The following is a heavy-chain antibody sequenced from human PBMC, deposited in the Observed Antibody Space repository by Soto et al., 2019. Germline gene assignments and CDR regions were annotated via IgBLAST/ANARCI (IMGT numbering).Heavy chain of an antibody. V-gene: IGHV4-59*08. J-gene: IGHJ6*03. D-gene: IGHD3-3*01. CDR1: GDSINSHY. Sequence: SETLSLTCSVSGDSINSHYWTWIRQPPGKGLEWIGYVNYSGSTKYSPSLKSRVTMSVDTSKTQFPLRLSSVTAADTAVYYCARAYYDFWSGSYYYYMDVWGKGTTVTVSS. CDR2: VNYSGST. CDR3: ARAYYDFWSGSYYYYMDV.